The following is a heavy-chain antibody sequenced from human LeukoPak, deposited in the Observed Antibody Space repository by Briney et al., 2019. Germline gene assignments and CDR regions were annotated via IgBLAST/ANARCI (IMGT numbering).Heavy chain of an antibody. CDR1: GYTFNGYY. CDR3: ARVSEVGSRGYYYYMDV. CDR2: INPNSGGT. D-gene: IGHD1-26*01. V-gene: IGHV1-2*02. J-gene: IGHJ6*03. Sequence: ASVKVSCKASGYTFNGYYMHWVRQAPGQGLEWMGWINPNSGGTNYAQKFQGRVTMTRDTSISTAYMELSRLRSDDTAVYYCARVSEVGSRGYYYYMDVWGKGTTVTVSS.